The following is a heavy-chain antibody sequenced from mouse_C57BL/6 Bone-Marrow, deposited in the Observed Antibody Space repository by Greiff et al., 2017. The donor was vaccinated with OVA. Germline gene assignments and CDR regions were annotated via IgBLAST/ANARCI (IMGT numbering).Heavy chain of an antibody. Sequence: VKLQESGAELVRPGTSVKVSCKASGYAFTNYLIEWVKQRPGQGLEWIGVINPGSGGTNYNEKFKGKATLTADKSSSTAYMQLSSLTSEDSAVYFCARKDGNYRVEYWGQGTTLTVSS. V-gene: IGHV1-54*01. CDR2: INPGSGGT. D-gene: IGHD2-1*01. J-gene: IGHJ2*01. CDR1: GYAFTNYL. CDR3: ARKDGNYRVEY.